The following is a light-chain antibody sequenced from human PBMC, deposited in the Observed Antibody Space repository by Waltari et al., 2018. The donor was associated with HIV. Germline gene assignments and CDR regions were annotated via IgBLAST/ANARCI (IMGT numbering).Light chain of an antibody. J-gene: IGLJ2*01. CDR3: YSTDNSGNHRGV. CDR2: EDS. V-gene: IGLV3-10*01. CDR1: ALPKKY. Sequence: SSELTQPPSVSVSPGQTARITCSGAALPKKYAYWYQQKSGQAPVLVIYEDSKRPSGIPERFSGSSSGTMATLTISGAQVEDEADYYCYSTDNSGNHRGVFGGGTKLTVL.